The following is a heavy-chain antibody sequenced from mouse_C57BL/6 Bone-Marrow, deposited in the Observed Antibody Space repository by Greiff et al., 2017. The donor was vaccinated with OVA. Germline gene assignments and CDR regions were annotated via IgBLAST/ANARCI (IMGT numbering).Heavy chain of an antibody. D-gene: IGHD2-1*01. CDR2: IRSKSNNYAT. Sequence: EVHLVESGGGLVQPKGSLKLSCAASGFSFNTYAMNWVRQAPGKGLEWVARIRSKSNNYATYYADSVKDRFTISRDDSESMLYLQMNNLKTEDTAMYYCVRQNYGNSGYYFDDWGQGTTLTVSS. CDR1: GFSFNTYA. CDR3: VRQNYGNSGYYFDD. V-gene: IGHV10-1*01. J-gene: IGHJ2*01.